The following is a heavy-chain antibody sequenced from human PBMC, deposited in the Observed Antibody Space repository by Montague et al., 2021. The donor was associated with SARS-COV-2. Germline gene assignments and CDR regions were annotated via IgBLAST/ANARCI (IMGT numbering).Heavy chain of an antibody. Sequence: SETLSLTCTVSGGSMSDHYWAWIRQPPGKGLEWIGSSYYSGTTYDNPSLRSQVTMSVDTSKTQFSLKMNSVTAADTAVYYCAKGSYGSGSYHAFDIWSQGTVVAVSS. CDR2: SYYSGTT. V-gene: IGHV4-39*01. D-gene: IGHD3-10*01. CDR1: GGSMSDHY. J-gene: IGHJ3*02. CDR3: AKGSYGSGSYHAFDI.